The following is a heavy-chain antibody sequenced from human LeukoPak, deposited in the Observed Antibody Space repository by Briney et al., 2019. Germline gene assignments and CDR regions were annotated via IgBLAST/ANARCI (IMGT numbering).Heavy chain of an antibody. J-gene: IGHJ5*02. CDR1: GGSISSSSYY. V-gene: IGHV4-39*01. CDR3: APDRTIISVATRSNWFDP. CDR2: IYYSGST. Sequence: SETLSLTCTVSGGSISSSSYYWGWIRQPPGKGLEWIWSIYYSGSTYYNPSLKSRVTISVDTSKNQFSLKLSSVTAADTAVYYCAPDRTIISVATRSNWFDPWGQGTLVTVSS. D-gene: IGHD6-6*01.